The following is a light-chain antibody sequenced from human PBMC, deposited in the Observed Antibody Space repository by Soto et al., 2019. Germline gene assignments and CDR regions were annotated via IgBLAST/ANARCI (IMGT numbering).Light chain of an antibody. J-gene: IGKJ1*01. CDR1: QSISSW. V-gene: IGKV1-5*01. CDR3: QQYNSYLWT. CDR2: DAS. Sequence: DIPMTQSPSTLSASVGDRVTITCRASQSISSWLAWYQQKPEKAPKLLIYDASSLESGVPSRFSGSGSGTEFTLTIRSLQPDDFATYYCQQYNSYLWTFGQVTKVEIK.